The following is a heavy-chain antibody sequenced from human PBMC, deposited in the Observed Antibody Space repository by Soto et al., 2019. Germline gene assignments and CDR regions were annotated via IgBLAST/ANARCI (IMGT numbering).Heavy chain of an antibody. CDR3: ARSTGRY. CDR2: IYYSGST. Sequence: SETLSLTCTVSGGSISSGDYYWSWIRQPPGKGLEWIGYIYYSGSTYYNPSLKRRISISIDTSKNQFSLKLRSVTAADTAVYYCARSTGRYWGPGTLVTVSS. J-gene: IGHJ4*02. D-gene: IGHD2-21*01. V-gene: IGHV4-30-4*01. CDR1: GGSISSGDYY.